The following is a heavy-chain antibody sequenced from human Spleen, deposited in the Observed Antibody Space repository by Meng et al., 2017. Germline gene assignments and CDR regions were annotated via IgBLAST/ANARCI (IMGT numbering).Heavy chain of an antibody. D-gene: IGHD6-13*01. CDR1: GYTFTAYW. CDR2: IDPNSGGT. CDR3: VRDEDISAAGKLFGDY. Sequence: EEVVQSGGDVKKPGASVKVSCKVSGYTFTAYWIHWVRQVPGQGLEWMGRIDPNSGGTQYAQKFQGRVTMTRDTSISTAYMELSRLRFDDTAVFYCVRDEDISAAGKLFGDYWGRGTLVTVSS. V-gene: IGHV1-2*06. J-gene: IGHJ4*02.